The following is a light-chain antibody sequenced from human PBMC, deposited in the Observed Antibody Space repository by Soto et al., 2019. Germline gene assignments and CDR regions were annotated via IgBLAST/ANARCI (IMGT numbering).Light chain of an antibody. CDR2: SDN. Sequence: QSVLTQPPSTSGTPGQRVTISCSGDSSNIAKNYVYWYQQVPGMAPKLLIYSDNQRPSGVPDRFSGSKSGTSASLAISGLRSEDEDDYYCAAWDDRLSGYGFGGGTRSPS. CDR3: AAWDDRLSGYG. V-gene: IGLV1-47*02. J-gene: IGLJ1*01. CDR1: SSNIAKNY.